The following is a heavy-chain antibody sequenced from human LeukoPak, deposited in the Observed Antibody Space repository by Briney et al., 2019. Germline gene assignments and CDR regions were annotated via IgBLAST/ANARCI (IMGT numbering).Heavy chain of an antibody. J-gene: IGHJ5*02. D-gene: IGHD6-19*01. CDR3: ARAVAVAGTKNWFDP. V-gene: IGHV4-61*02. Sequence: PSETLSLTCTVSGGSISSGSYYWSWIRQPAGTGLEWIGRIYTSGSTNYNPSLKSRVTISVDTSKNQFSLKLSSVTAADTAVYYCARAVAVAGTKNWFDPWGQGTLVTVSS. CDR1: GGSISSGSYY. CDR2: IYTSGST.